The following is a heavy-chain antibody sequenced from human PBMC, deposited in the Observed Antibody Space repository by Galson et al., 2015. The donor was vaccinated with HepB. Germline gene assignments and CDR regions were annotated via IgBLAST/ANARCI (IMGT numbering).Heavy chain of an antibody. CDR2: IDPTDSYT. CDR3: ARWAPREQTRGMDV. V-gene: IGHV5-10-1*01. D-gene: IGHD1-26*01. Sequence: QSGAAVKKPGESLRISCRGSGYSFPSYWITWVRQMPGKGLEWMGMIDPTDSYTNYSPSFQGHVTISADKSISTAYLQWSSLKASDTAVYYCARWAPREQTRGMDVWGQGTTVTVSS. CDR1: GYSFPSYW. J-gene: IGHJ6*02.